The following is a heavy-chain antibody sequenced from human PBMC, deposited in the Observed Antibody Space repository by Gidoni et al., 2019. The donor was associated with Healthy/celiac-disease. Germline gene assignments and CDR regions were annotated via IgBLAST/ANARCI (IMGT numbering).Heavy chain of an antibody. V-gene: IGHV3-33*01. Sequence: QGQLVESGGCECEPGRSLRLHCAASCFTSSSYGMHWFRQAQGKGVEWVAFIWYDGSNQCYADSVTGRFPISRDNSKNTLYLQMNSLRAEDTAVYYCARSPGYSYGPAFDYWCQGTLVTVSS. J-gene: IGHJ4*02. CDR2: IWYDGSNQ. CDR1: CFTSSSYG. D-gene: IGHD5-18*01. CDR3: ARSPGYSYGPAFDY.